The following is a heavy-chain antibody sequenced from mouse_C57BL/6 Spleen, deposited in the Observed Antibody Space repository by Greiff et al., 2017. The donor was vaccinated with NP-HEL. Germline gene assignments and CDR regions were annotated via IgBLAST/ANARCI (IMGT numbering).Heavy chain of an antibody. D-gene: IGHD1-1*01. CDR3: ASYYYGSSRYAMDY. V-gene: IGHV2-4*01. J-gene: IGHJ4*01. CDR1: GFSLTSYG. Sequence: QVQLKESGPGLVQPSQSLSITCTVSGFSLTSYGVHWVRQPPGKGLEWLGVIWSGGSTDYNAAFISRLSISKDNSKSQVFFKMNSLQADDTAIYYCASYYYGSSRYAMDYWGQGTSVTVSS. CDR2: IWSGGST.